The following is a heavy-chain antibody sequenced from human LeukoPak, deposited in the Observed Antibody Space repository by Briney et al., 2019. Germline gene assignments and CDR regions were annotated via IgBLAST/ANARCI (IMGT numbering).Heavy chain of an antibody. CDR2: INHSGST. J-gene: IGHJ4*02. CDR3: ARVFQGGYADY. V-gene: IGHV4-34*01. Sequence: SETLSLTCAVYGGSFSGYYWSWIRQPPGKGLEWIGEINHSGSTNYNPSLKSRVTISVDTSKNQFSLKLSSVTAADTAVYYCARVFQGGYADYWGQGTLVTVS. CDR1: GGSFSGYY. D-gene: IGHD5-12*01.